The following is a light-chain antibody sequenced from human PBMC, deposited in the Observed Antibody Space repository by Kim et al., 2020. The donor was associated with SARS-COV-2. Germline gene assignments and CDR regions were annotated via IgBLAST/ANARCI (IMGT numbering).Light chain of an antibody. CDR1: KLGDKY. CDR3: QAWDSSTYV. Sequence: SYELTQPPSVSVSPGQTASITCSGDKLGDKYACWYQQKPGQSPVLVIYQDSKRPSGIPERFSGSNSGNTATLTISGTQAMDEADYYCQAWDSSTYVLVTG. J-gene: IGLJ1*01. CDR2: QDS. V-gene: IGLV3-1*01.